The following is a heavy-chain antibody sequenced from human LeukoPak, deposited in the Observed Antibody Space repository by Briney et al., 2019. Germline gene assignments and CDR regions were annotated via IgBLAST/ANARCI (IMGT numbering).Heavy chain of an antibody. V-gene: IGHV3-21*01. Sequence: GGSLRLSCAASGFTFSSYSMTWVRQAPGKGLEWVSSISSSSSYIYYADSVKGRFTISRDNAKNSLYLQMNSLGAEDTAVYYCARGSAMIVVVIDYWGQGTLVTVSS. CDR1: GFTFSSYS. D-gene: IGHD3-22*01. CDR2: ISSSSSYI. CDR3: ARGSAMIVVVIDY. J-gene: IGHJ4*02.